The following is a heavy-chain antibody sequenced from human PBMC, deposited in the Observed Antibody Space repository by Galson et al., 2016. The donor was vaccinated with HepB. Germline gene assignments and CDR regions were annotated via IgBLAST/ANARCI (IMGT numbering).Heavy chain of an antibody. CDR2: INSDGTKT. V-gene: IGHV3-74*01. Sequence: SLRLSCAASGFTFSRNWMHWVRQVPGKGLLWVSRINSDGTKTTYADSVKGRFTISRDNAQNTLSLQMNSLRADDTAVYYCARAYDNYGDEYFYGLDVWGQGTTVTVSS. D-gene: IGHD4-17*01. CDR3: ARAYDNYGDEYFYGLDV. J-gene: IGHJ6*02. CDR1: GFTFSRNW.